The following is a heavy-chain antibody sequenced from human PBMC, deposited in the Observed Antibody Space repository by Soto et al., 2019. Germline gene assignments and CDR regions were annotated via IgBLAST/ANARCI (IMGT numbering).Heavy chain of an antibody. CDR2: IIPIFGTA. Sequence: SVKVSCKASGGTFSSYAISWVRQAPGQGLEWMGGIIPIFGTANYAQKFQGRVTITADESTSTAYMELSSLRSEDTAVYYCARGERRYYYDSSGYYSHYYYYGMDVWGQGTTVTVSS. D-gene: IGHD3-22*01. J-gene: IGHJ6*02. CDR3: ARGERRYYYDSSGYYSHYYYYGMDV. CDR1: GGTFSSYA. V-gene: IGHV1-69*13.